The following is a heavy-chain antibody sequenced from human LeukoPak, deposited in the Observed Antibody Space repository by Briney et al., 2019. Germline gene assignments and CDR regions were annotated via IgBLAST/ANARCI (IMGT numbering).Heavy chain of an antibody. CDR1: GFTFDDYA. D-gene: IGHD3-9*01. Sequence: GRSLRLSCAASGFTFDDYAMHWVRQAPGKGLEWVSAISGSGGSTYNADSVKGRFTISRDNSKNTLYLQMNSLRAEDTAVYYCAKCILTGYYKGYMDVWGKGTTVTISS. CDR3: AKCILTGYYKGYMDV. V-gene: IGHV3-23*01. J-gene: IGHJ6*03. CDR2: ISGSGGST.